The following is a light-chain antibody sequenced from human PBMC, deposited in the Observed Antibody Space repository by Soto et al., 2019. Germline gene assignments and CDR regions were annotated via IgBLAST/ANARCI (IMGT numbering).Light chain of an antibody. CDR3: QQYDFLPYT. CDR1: QDISNY. CDR2: DAS. V-gene: IGKV1-33*01. Sequence: DIQMTQSPSSLSASVGDRVTITCQASQDISNYLNWYQQKPGKAPKLLIYDASNLETGVPSRFSGSRSGTDFTFTISSLQPEDIATYFCQQYDFLPYTFGQGTKLEIK. J-gene: IGKJ2*01.